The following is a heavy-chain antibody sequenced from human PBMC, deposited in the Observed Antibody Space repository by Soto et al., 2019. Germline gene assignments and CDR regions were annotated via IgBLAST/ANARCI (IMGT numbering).Heavy chain of an antibody. Sequence: GGSLRLSCAASGFTFSSYSMTWVRQAPGKGLEWVAYISSSSSIIYYADSVKGRFTISRDNAKNSLYLQMNSLRVEDSAVYYCAREGRLDTIDISGQGTMVTVS. CDR1: GFTFSSYS. J-gene: IGHJ3*02. CDR3: AREGRLDTIDI. D-gene: IGHD6-25*01. CDR2: ISSSSSII. V-gene: IGHV3-48*01.